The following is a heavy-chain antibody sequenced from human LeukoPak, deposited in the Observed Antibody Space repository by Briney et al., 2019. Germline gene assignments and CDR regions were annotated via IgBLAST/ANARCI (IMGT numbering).Heavy chain of an antibody. CDR3: AELWDMEYYYGMDV. CDR1: GFTFSSYA. D-gene: IGHD2-15*01. CDR2: ISGSGGST. J-gene: IGHJ6*04. V-gene: IGHV3-23*01. Sequence: GGSLRLSCAASGFTFSSYAMSWVRQAPGKGLEWVSAISGSGGSTYYADSVKGRFTISRDNSKNTLYLQMNSLSAEDTAVYYCAELWDMEYYYGMDVWGKGTTVTVSS.